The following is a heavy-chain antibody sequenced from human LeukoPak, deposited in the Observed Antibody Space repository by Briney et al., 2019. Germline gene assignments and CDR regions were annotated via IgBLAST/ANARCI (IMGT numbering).Heavy chain of an antibody. CDR1: GYTFTSYY. CDR3: ASLVVAATTGHWFDP. J-gene: IGHJ5*02. CDR2: INPSGGST. V-gene: IGHV1-46*01. Sequence: ASVKVSCKASGYTFTSYYMHWVRQAPGQGLEWMGIINPSGGSTSYAQKFQGRVTMTRDTSTSTVYMELSSLRSEDTAVYYCASLVVAATTGHWFDPWGQGTLVTVSS. D-gene: IGHD2-15*01.